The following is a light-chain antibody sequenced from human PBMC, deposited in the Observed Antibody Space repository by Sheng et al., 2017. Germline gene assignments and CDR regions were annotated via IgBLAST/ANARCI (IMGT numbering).Light chain of an antibody. Sequence: TQPSSVSVAPGQTARIPCEGHNIGSKHVHWYQQKTGQAPVLVVFADDDRPSGIPERFFGSNSGNTATLTIDRVEAGDEADYYCQVWDSASDLYVFGSATAV. J-gene: IGLJ1*01. CDR2: ADD. CDR1: NIGSKH. CDR3: QVWDSASDLYV. V-gene: IGLV3-21*02.